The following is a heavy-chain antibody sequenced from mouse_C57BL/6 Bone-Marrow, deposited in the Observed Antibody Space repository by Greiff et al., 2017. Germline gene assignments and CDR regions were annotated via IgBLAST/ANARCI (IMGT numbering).Heavy chain of an antibody. J-gene: IGHJ2*01. CDR1: GFTFSSYG. D-gene: IGHD2-2*01. V-gene: IGHV5-6*01. CDR3: ARQRGCYGYDGGYYVDY. CDR2: ISSGGSYT. Sequence: EVMLVESGGDLVKPGGSLKLSCAASGFTFSSYGMSWVRQTPDKRLEWVATISSGGSYTYYPDSVKGRFTISRDNAKNTLYLQMSSLKSEDTAMYYCARQRGCYGYDGGYYVDYWGQGTTLTVSS.